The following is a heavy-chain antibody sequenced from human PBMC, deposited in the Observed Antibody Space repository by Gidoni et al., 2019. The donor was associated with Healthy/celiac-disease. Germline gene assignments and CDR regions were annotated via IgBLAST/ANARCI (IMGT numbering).Heavy chain of an antibody. Sequence: EVQLLESGGGLVQPGGSLRLSCAASGFTFSRHAMSRVRQAPGKGLEVVAANSGSGGSTYYADPVKGRFTISRDNSKNTLYLQMNSLRAEDTAVYYCAKEVIAVALFVVDYWGQGTLVTVSS. CDR1: GFTFSRHA. V-gene: IGHV3-23*01. D-gene: IGHD6-19*01. CDR2: NSGSGGST. J-gene: IGHJ4*02. CDR3: AKEVIAVALFVVDY.